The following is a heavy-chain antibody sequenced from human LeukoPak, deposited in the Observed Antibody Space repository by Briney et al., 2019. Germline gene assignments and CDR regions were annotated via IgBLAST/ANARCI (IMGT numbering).Heavy chain of an antibody. CDR1: GGSISSYY. CDR3: ARQIAAVDAFDI. V-gene: IGHV4-59*08. D-gene: IGHD6-13*01. J-gene: IGHJ3*02. CDR2: IYYSGST. Sequence: SETLSLTCTISGGSISSYYWSWIRQPPGKGLEWIGYIYYSGSTSYNPSLKSRVTILVDTSKNQFSLKLRSVTAADTAVYYCARQIAAVDAFDIWGQGTMVTVSS.